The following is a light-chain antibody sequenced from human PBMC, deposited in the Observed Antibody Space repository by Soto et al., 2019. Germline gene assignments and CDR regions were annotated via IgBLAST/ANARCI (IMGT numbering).Light chain of an antibody. V-gene: IGKV1-5*03. CDR1: QSISSW. Sequence: DIQMTQSPSTLSASVGDRVTITCRASQSISSWLAWYQQKPGKAPKLLIYKASTLQSGVPSRFSGSGSGTEFTLAISSLQPDDSATYYCQQYNDNWTFGQGTMVE. CDR2: KAS. J-gene: IGKJ1*01. CDR3: QQYNDNWT.